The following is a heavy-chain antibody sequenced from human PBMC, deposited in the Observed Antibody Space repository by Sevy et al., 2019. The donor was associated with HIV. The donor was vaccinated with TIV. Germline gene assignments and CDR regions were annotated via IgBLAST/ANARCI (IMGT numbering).Heavy chain of an antibody. D-gene: IGHD3-10*02. Sequence: GGSLRLSCVASGFTFSSNGIHWVRQAPGKGLEWVALISHDGSNKYYADSVKGRFTISRDNSKNTLYLQMNGLRAEDTAVYYCAKDLSYVWGGRSLWDCWGQGTLVTVSS. CDR1: GFTFSSNG. CDR3: AKDLSYVWGGRSLWDC. V-gene: IGHV3-30*18. J-gene: IGHJ4*02. CDR2: ISHDGSNK.